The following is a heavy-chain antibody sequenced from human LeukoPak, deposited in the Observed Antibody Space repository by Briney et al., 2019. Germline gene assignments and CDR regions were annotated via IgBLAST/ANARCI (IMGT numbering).Heavy chain of an antibody. CDR2: IYYSGNT. V-gene: IGHV4-39*01. J-gene: IGHJ4*02. CDR1: GDSLSTSNSY. Sequence: SETLSLTCTVSGDSLSTSNSYWGWIRQPPGKGLEWIGSIYYSGNTYYNASLKSRVPISVDTSKNQFSLKLTSVTAADTAVYYWARQTGSGLFTLPGGQGTLVTVAS. CDR3: ARQTGSGLFTLP. D-gene: IGHD3-10*01.